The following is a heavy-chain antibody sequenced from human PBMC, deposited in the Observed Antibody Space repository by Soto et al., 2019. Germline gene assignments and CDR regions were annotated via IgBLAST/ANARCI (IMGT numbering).Heavy chain of an antibody. V-gene: IGHV4-39*02. CDR3: ARDAAAAGMLGGMDV. Sequence: PSETLSLTCTVSGGSISSSIYYWVWIRQPPGKGLEWIGSIYYSGSTYYNPSLKSRVTISVDTSKNQFSLKLSSVTAADTAVYYCARDAAAAGMLGGMDVWGQGTTVTVSS. CDR1: GGSISSSIYY. J-gene: IGHJ6*02. D-gene: IGHD6-13*01. CDR2: IYYSGST.